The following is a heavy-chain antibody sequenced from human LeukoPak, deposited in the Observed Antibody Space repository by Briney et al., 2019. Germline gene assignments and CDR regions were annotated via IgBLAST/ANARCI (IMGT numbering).Heavy chain of an antibody. V-gene: IGHV3-21*01. Sequence: PGGSLRLSCAASGFTFSSYSMNWVRQAPGKGLEWVSSISSSSSYIYYADSVKGRFTISRDNAKNSLYLQMNSLRAEDTAVYYCARDLYYYGSGSYYNRPYHYGMDVWGKGTTVTVSS. CDR1: GFTFSSYS. D-gene: IGHD3-10*01. CDR3: ARDLYYYGSGSYYNRPYHYGMDV. J-gene: IGHJ6*04. CDR2: ISSSSSYI.